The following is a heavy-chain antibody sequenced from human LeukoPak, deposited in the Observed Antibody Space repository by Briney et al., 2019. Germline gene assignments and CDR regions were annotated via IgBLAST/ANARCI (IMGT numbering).Heavy chain of an antibody. J-gene: IGHJ4*02. Sequence: SGPTLVNPTQTLTLTCTFSVFSLSTSGMCVSWIRQPPGTALAGLARIDWDDDKYYSTSLKTRLTISKDTSKNQVVLTMTNMDPVDTATYSCARSVYISSWYDTDYWGQGTLVTVSS. CDR2: IDWDDDK. CDR1: VFSLSTSGMC. D-gene: IGHD6-13*01. V-gene: IGHV2-70*11. CDR3: ARSVYISSWYDTDY.